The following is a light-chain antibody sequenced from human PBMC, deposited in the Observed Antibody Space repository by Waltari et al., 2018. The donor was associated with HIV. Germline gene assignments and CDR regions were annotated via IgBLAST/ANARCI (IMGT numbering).Light chain of an antibody. CDR1: SSNIGAGYD. J-gene: IGLJ2*01. CDR3: QSYDSNLSGL. V-gene: IGLV1-40*01. CDR2: GNS. Sequence: QSELTQPPSVSAAPGQRVTISCTGSSSNIGAGYDVHWYQQVPGRAPKVVIVGNSNRPSGVPDRFSGSKSGSSASLVITGLQSEDEADYYCQSYDSNLSGLFGGGTKVTVL.